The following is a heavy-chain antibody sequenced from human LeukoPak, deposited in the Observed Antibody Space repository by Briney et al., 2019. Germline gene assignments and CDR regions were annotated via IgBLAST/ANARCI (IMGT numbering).Heavy chain of an antibody. CDR2: ISSSSSYT. CDR3: ATQSSGFDY. J-gene: IGHJ4*02. Sequence: GGSLRLSFAASGFTFSDYYMSWIRQAPGKGLEWVSYISSSSSYTNYADSVKGRFTISRDNAKNSLYLQMNSLRAEDTAVYYCATQSSGFDYWGQGTLVTVSS. D-gene: IGHD3-22*01. V-gene: IGHV3-11*03. CDR1: GFTFSDYY.